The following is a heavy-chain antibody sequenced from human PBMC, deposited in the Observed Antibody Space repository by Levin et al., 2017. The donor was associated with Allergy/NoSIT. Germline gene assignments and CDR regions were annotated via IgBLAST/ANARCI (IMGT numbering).Heavy chain of an antibody. CDR2: ISGSGGST. V-gene: IGHV3-23*01. Sequence: GESLKISCAASGFTFSSYAMSWVRQAPGKGLEWVSAISGSGGSTYYADSVKGRFTISRDNSKNTLYLQMNSLRAEDTAVYYCAKDLYCSSTSCRKLLWFGEYYGFDYWGQGTLVTVSS. CDR1: GFTFSSYA. D-gene: IGHD2-2*01. J-gene: IGHJ4*02. CDR3: AKDLYCSSTSCRKLLWFGEYYGFDY.